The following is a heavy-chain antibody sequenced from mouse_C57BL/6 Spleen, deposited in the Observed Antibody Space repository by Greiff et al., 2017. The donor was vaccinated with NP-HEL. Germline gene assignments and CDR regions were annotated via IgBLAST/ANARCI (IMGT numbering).Heavy chain of an antibody. CDR2: IYPGDGDT. CDR1: GYAFSSSW. J-gene: IGHJ3*01. Sequence: LQESGPELVKPGASVKISCKASGYAFSSSWMNWVKQRPGKGLEWIGRIYPGDGDTNYNGKFKGKATLTADKSSSTAYMQLSSLTSEDSAVYFCARAYGSSYGAWFAYWGQGTLVTVSA. CDR3: ARAYGSSYGAWFAY. D-gene: IGHD1-1*01. V-gene: IGHV1-82*01.